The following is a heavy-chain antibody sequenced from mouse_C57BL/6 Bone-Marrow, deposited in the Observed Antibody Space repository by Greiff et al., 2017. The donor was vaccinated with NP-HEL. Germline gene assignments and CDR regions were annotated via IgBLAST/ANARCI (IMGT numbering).Heavy chain of an antibody. CDR3: ARERGYGNSPGFAY. D-gene: IGHD2-1*01. Sequence: QVQLQQPGAELVKPGASVKLSCKASGYTFTSYWMQWVKQRPGQGLEWIGEIDPSDSYTNSNPKFKGKATLTVDTSSSTASMLLSSLTSEDSAYYYCARERGYGNSPGFAYWGQGTRVTVSA. V-gene: IGHV1-50*01. CDR2: IDPSDSYT. CDR1: GYTFTSYW. J-gene: IGHJ3*01.